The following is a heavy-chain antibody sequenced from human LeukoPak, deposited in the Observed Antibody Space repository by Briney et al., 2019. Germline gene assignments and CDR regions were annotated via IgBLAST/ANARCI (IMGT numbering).Heavy chain of an antibody. J-gene: IGHJ4*02. V-gene: IGHV3-48*01. Sequence: GGSLRLSCAASGFTFSSYSMNWVRQAPGQGLEWVSYISSSSSTIYYADSVKGRFTISRDNAKNSVYLQMNSLRAEDTAVYYCARGLGLWFGESKDAYFDYWGQGTLVTVSS. CDR1: GFTFSSYS. D-gene: IGHD3-10*01. CDR3: ARGLGLWFGESKDAYFDY. CDR2: ISSSSSTI.